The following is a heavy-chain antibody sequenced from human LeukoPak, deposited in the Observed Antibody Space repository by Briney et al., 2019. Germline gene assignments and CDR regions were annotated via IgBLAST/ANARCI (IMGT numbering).Heavy chain of an antibody. CDR3: ARDKWELLPDI. CDR1: GFTFSSYW. Sequence: GGSLRLSCAASGFTFSSYWMSWVRQAPGKGLEWVANIKQDGSEKYYVDSVEGRFTISRDNAKNSLYLQMNSLRAEDTAVYYCARDKWELLPDIWGQGTMVTVSS. CDR2: IKQDGSEK. J-gene: IGHJ3*02. D-gene: IGHD1-26*01. V-gene: IGHV3-7*01.